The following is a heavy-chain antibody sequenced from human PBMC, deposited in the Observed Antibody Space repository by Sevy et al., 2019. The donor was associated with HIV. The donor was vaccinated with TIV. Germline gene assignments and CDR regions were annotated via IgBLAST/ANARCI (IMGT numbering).Heavy chain of an antibody. CDR3: AAELTEGGGAIDI. Sequence: GGSLRLSCAASGFTFSHYSMNWVRQAPGKGLEWVSSITSSSYYIYYADSLKGRFTISRDNAKNSLYLPMNSLRAEDTAVYYCAAELTEGGGAIDIWGQGTMVTVSS. V-gene: IGHV3-21*01. CDR2: ITSSSYYI. D-gene: IGHD2-21*02. CDR1: GFTFSHYS. J-gene: IGHJ3*02.